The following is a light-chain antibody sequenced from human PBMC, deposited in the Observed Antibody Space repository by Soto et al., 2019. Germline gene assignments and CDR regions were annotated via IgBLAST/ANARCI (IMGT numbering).Light chain of an antibody. CDR3: QQSYSAPLT. CDR1: QSISDY. J-gene: IGKJ4*01. CDR2: AAS. V-gene: IGKV1-39*01. Sequence: DIQMTQSPSSLSAYVGDRVTITCRASQSISDYVNWYQQKPGKAPKFLIYAASSLRSGVPSRFSGSGSGTDFTLTINSLQPEDFATYYCQQSYSAPLTFGGGTKVAIK.